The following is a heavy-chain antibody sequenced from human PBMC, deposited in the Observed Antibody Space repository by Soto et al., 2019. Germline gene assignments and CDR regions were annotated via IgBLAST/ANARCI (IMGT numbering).Heavy chain of an antibody. CDR1: GGTFSSYA. CDR3: ARDRPRYSSSSGYYYGMDV. CDR2: IIPIFGTA. V-gene: IGHV1-69*01. J-gene: IGHJ6*02. Sequence: EASVKVSCKASGGTFSSYAISWVRQAPGQGLEWMGGIIPIFGTANYAQKFQGRVTITADESTSTAYMELSSLRSEDTAVYYCARDRPRYSSSSGYYYGMDVWGQGTTVTVSS. D-gene: IGHD6-6*01.